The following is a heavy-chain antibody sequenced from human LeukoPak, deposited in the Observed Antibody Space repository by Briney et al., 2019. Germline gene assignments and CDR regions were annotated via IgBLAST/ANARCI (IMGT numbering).Heavy chain of an antibody. CDR3: ARGDASGRPGIAFDY. J-gene: IGHJ4*02. D-gene: IGHD1-26*01. Sequence: SETLSLTCNVAGGSISNNYWCWVRQPPGEGLEWIGYFHDSEIPNYNPSLKSRVSISVDTSKTQVSLKLSSVTAADTAVDYCARGDASGRPGIAFDYLRQGTLVTVSS. CDR2: FHDSEIP. CDR1: GGSISNNY. V-gene: IGHV4-59*01.